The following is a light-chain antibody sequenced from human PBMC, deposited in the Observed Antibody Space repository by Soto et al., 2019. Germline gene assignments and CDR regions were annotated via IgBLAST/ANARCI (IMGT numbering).Light chain of an antibody. Sequence: QSALTQPASVSGSPGQSITISCTGTSSDVGSYNLVSWYQQHPGKAPKLMIYEGSKRPSGVSNRFSGYKSGNTAFLTISVHPAEDAADYFCCSYAGSSTYVFGTGTKLTVL. CDR1: SSDVGSYNL. J-gene: IGLJ1*01. V-gene: IGLV2-23*01. CDR3: CSYAGSSTYV. CDR2: EGS.